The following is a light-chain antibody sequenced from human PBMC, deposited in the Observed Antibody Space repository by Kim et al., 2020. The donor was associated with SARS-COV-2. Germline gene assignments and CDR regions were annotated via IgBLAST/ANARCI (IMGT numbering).Light chain of an antibody. V-gene: IGKV1-8*01. Sequence: AIRITQSPSSLSTSTGDRVTITCRANQGISSYLAWYQQKPGKAPKLLIYAASTLQSGVPSRFSGSGSGTDFTLTISCLQSEDFATYYCQQYYSYPYTFGQGTKLEI. CDR2: AAS. CDR1: QGISSY. CDR3: QQYYSYPYT. J-gene: IGKJ2*01.